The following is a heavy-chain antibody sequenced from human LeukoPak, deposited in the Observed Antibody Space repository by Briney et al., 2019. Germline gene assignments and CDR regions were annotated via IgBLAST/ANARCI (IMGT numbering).Heavy chain of an antibody. V-gene: IGHV1-2*02. CDR3: ARVHRPGIAVAGAFDY. CDR1: GYTFTGYY. D-gene: IGHD6-19*01. J-gene: IGHJ4*02. CDR2: INPNSGGT. Sequence: GASVKASCKASGYTFTGYYMHWVRQAPGQGLEWMGWINPNSGGTNYAQKFQGRVTMTRDTSISTAYMELSRLRSDDTAVYYCARVHRPGIAVAGAFDYWGQGTLVTVSS.